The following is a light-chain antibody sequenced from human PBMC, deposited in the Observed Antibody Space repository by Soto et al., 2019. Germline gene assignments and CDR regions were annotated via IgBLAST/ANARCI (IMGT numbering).Light chain of an antibody. Sequence: DIQITQSPSTLSASLGDRVTISCRASQNIGRWLAWYQQKPGTAPNLLIYHASNLQSGVPSRFSGSGSGTDFTLTISSLQPEDFATYYCQQSYSTPITFGQGTRLEIK. CDR3: QQSYSTPIT. CDR1: QNIGRW. CDR2: HAS. J-gene: IGKJ5*01. V-gene: IGKV1-39*01.